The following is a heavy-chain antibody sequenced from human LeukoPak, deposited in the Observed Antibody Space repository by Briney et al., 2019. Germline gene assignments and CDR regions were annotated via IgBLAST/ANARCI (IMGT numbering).Heavy chain of an antibody. V-gene: IGHV5-51*01. Sequence: GESLKISCKGSGYTFTNYWIGWVRQMPGKGLEWMGIIYPGDSDTRYSPSFQGQVTISADKSISTAYLQWSSLKASDTAMYYCARQGVRGVLKIYWFDRWGQGTLVTVSS. CDR1: GYTFTNYW. CDR2: IYPGDSDT. D-gene: IGHD3-10*01. CDR3: ARQGVRGVLKIYWFDR. J-gene: IGHJ5*02.